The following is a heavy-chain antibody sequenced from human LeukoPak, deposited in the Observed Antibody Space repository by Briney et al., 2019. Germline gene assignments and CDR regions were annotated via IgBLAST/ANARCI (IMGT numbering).Heavy chain of an antibody. CDR1: AFTFSSYS. Sequence: PGGSLRLSCAASAFTFSSYSMNWVRQAPGKGLEWVSAISGSGGSTYYADSVKGRFTISRDNSKNTLYLQMNSLRAEDTAVYYCAKDLWDGPLWGQGTLVTVSS. J-gene: IGHJ4*02. CDR2: ISGSGGST. CDR3: AKDLWDGPL. V-gene: IGHV3-23*01. D-gene: IGHD1-26*01.